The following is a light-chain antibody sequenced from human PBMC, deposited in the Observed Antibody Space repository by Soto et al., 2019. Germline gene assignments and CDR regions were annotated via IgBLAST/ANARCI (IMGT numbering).Light chain of an antibody. V-gene: IGKV3-15*01. CDR2: GSS. Sequence: ATLSCRASESVSSHLAWYQQKPGQAPRLLLYGSSTRATGIPDRFSGSGSETGCTLPISRLGSGDIAVYYCQMYRGRPLTVGPGTKVDIK. CDR1: ESVSSH. J-gene: IGKJ1*01. CDR3: QMYRGRPLT.